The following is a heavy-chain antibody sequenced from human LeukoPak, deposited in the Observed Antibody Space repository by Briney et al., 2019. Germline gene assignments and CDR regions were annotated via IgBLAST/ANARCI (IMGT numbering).Heavy chain of an antibody. CDR1: GYTFTGYY. CDR3: ARGAGYCSSTSCYVRY. V-gene: IGHV1-2*02. Sequence: ASVKVSCKASGYTFTGYYMHWVRQAPGQGLEWMGWINPNSGGTNYAQKFQGRVIMTRDTSISTAYMELSRLRSDDTAVYYCARGAGYCSSTSCYVRYWGQGTLVTVSS. CDR2: INPNSGGT. J-gene: IGHJ4*02. D-gene: IGHD2-2*01.